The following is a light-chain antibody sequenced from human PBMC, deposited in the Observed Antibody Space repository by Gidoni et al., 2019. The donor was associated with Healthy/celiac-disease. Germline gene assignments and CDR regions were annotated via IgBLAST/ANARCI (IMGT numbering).Light chain of an antibody. CDR2: AAS. CDR3: KQSYSTSLT. J-gene: IGKJ4*02. Sequence: DLQSTQSPSSLSASLGDRVTITCRASQSISSYLNWYQQKPGKAPKLLIYAASSLQSEVPSRFSGSGSGTDFTLTISSLQPEDFATYYCKQSYSTSLTFGLXTKVEIK. CDR1: QSISSY. V-gene: IGKV1-39*01.